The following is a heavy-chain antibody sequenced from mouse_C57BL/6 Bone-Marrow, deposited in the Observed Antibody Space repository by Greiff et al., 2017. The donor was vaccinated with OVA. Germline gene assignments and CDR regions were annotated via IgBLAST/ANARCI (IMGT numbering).Heavy chain of an antibody. CDR1: GFSFNTYA. J-gene: IGHJ1*03. Sequence: EVNVVESGGGLVQPKGSLKLSCAASGFSFNTYAMNWVRQAPGKGLEWVARIRSKSNNYATYYADSVKARFTISRDDSESMLYLQMNNLKTEDTARYYCVRRAGLFEGWGTGTTVTVSS. V-gene: IGHV10-1*01. D-gene: IGHD3-1*01. CDR3: VRRAGLFEG. CDR2: IRSKSNNYAT.